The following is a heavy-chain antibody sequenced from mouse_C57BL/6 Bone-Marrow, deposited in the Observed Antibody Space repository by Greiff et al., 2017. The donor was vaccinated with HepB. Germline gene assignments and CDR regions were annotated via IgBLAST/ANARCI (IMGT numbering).Heavy chain of an antibody. D-gene: IGHD1-1*01. Sequence: EVQVVESGGGLVQPGGSLKLSCAASGFTFSDYYMYWVRQTPEKRLEWVAYISNGGGSTYYPDTVKGRFTISRDNAKNTLYLQMSRLKSEDTAMYYCASHVATVVATDAMDYWGQGTSVTVSS. V-gene: IGHV5-12*01. CDR2: ISNGGGST. CDR3: ASHVATVVATDAMDY. J-gene: IGHJ4*01. CDR1: GFTFSDYY.